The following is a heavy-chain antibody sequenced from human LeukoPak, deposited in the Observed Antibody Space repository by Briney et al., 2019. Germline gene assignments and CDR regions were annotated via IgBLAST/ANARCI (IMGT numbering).Heavy chain of an antibody. V-gene: IGHV5-51*01. CDR2: IYPDDSDS. Sequence: PGESLKISCKGSGYRFATSWIACVRQMPGKDLEWMGIIYPDDSDSRYSPSFEGQATFSVDKSISTAYLQWSSLKASDTAISYCARGAYGSGSSYNYYGMDVWGQGTPVTVSS. CDR1: GYRFATSW. J-gene: IGHJ6*02. CDR3: ARGAYGSGSSYNYYGMDV. D-gene: IGHD3-10*01.